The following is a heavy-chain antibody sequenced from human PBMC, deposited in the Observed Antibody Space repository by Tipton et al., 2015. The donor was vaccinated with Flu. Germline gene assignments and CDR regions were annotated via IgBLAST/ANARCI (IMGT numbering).Heavy chain of an antibody. V-gene: IGHV4-38-2*01. Sequence: TLSLTCSVSGYPIASDYLWGWFRQSPGKGLEWIGNLHHTGNTYYNPSLRSRVTILVDRSKNQFSLKLSSVTAADTAASYCARRDYSNYVSVPKNWFDSWARESWSPSPQ. CDR1: GYPIASDYL. CDR3: ARRDYSNYVSVPKNWFDS. CDR2: LHHTGNT. J-gene: IGHJ5*01. D-gene: IGHD4-11*01.